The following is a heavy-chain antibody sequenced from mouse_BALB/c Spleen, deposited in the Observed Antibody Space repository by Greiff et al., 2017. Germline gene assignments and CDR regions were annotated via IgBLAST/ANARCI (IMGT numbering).Heavy chain of an antibody. D-gene: IGHD1-1*01. V-gene: IGHV7-1*02. Sequence: EVQVVESGGGLVQPGGSLRLSCATSGFTFSDFYMEWVRQPPGKRLEWIAASRNKANDYTTEYSASVKGRFIVSRDTSQSILYLQMNALRAEDTAIYYCARDASDYYGSSYVDWYFDVWGAGTTVTVSS. CDR3: ARDASDYYGSSYVDWYFDV. CDR2: SRNKANDYTT. J-gene: IGHJ1*01. CDR1: GFTFSDFY.